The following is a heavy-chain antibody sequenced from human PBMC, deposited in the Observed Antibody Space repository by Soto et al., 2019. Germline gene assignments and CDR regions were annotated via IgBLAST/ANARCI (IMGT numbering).Heavy chain of an antibody. D-gene: IGHD5-18*01. Sequence: QVQLQESGPGLVKPSETLSLTCTVSGGSISSYYWCWIRQPPGKGLEWIGYIYYSGSTNYNPSLRIRVAIAGDTSMNQFSLKLSSGTAADPAVYYCARGDGYSYGSGYWGLGTLVTVS. CDR3: ARGDGYSYGSGY. V-gene: IGHV4-59*01. J-gene: IGHJ4*02. CDR2: IYYSGST. CDR1: GGSISSYY.